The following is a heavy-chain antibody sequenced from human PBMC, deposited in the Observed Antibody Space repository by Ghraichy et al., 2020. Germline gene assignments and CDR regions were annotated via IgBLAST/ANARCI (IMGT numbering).Heavy chain of an antibody. CDR1: GFTVSDNY. J-gene: IGHJ6*02. CDR2: IFSGGKT. Sequence: GGSLRLSCEVFGFTVSDNYMTWVRQAPGKGLEWVSVIFSGGKTYYADSVQGRFTISRDISQNTLLLHMKSLRAEDTAVYYCARADYYDTSGYPHYYHYYGMDFWGQGTTVTVSS. V-gene: IGHV3-53*01. CDR3: ARADYYDTSGYPHYYHYYGMDF. D-gene: IGHD3-22*01.